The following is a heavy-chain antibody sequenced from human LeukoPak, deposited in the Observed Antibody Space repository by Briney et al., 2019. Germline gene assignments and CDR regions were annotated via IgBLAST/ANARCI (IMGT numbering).Heavy chain of an antibody. D-gene: IGHD6-19*01. CDR3: AGEGGLEKYQGIEVPGKQDIWGSYYYYYGMDL. CDR2: NNYGGST. J-gene: IGHJ6*02. Sequence: SETLSLTCGVYDGSFSNYYWSWIPQSPGKGREWVGQNNYGGSTNYNPSLKSRVTISVDTSKNEFSLDLNSVTAADTAVYYCAGEGGLEKYQGIEVPGKQDIWGSYYYYYGMDLWGQGTTVIVSS. V-gene: IGHV4-34*01. CDR1: DGSFSNYY.